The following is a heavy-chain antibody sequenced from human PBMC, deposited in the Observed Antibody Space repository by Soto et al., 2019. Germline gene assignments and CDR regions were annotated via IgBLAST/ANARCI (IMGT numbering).Heavy chain of an antibody. CDR3: AGIQSKRLSGLAP. Sequence: QVQLQESGPGLVKPSQTLSLTCTVSGGSISSGAYYWSWIRQPPGKGLEWIGYIYYSGSTYYNPSLKSRVTISVDTSKNQFSLKLSSVTAADTAVYYCAGIQSKRLSGLAPWGQGTLVTVSS. D-gene: IGHD5-18*01. J-gene: IGHJ5*02. V-gene: IGHV4-30-4*01. CDR1: GGSISSGAYY. CDR2: IYYSGST.